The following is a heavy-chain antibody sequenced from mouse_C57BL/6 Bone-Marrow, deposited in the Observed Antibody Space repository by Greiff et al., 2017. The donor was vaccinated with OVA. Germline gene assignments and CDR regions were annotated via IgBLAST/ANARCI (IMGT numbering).Heavy chain of an antibody. CDR1: GYTFTSYW. V-gene: IGHV1-50*01. Sequence: QVQLQQPGAELVKPGASVKLSCKASGYTFTSYWMQWVKQRPGQGLEWIGEIDPSDSYTNYNQKLKGKATLTVDTSSSTAYMQLSSLTSEDSAVYYCARKIPCFAYWGQGTLVTVSA. J-gene: IGHJ3*01. CDR3: ARKIPCFAY. CDR2: IDPSDSYT.